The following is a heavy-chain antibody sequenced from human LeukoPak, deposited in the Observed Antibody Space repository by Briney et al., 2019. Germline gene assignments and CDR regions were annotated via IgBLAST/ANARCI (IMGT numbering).Heavy chain of an antibody. J-gene: IGHJ4*02. CDR2: INPNSGGT. Sequence: ASVKVSCKASGYTFTGYYMHWVRQAPGQGLEWMGWINPNSGGTNYAQKFQGRVTMTRDTSISTAYMELSRLRSDDTAVYYCAREGNYYDSSGYSYYFDYWGQGTLVTVSS. CDR1: GYTFTGYY. D-gene: IGHD3-22*01. CDR3: AREGNYYDSSGYSYYFDY. V-gene: IGHV1-2*02.